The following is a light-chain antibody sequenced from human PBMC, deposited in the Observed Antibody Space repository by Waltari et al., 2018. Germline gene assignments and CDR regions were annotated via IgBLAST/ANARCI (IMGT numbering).Light chain of an antibody. Sequence: QSALTQPASVSGTPGQSITTSCSGTTTDVGSYDLVPWYQQHPGEAPKLLICEVFKRPPDTSSRFSGAKSGSTASLTISGLQPEDEADYYCCSYAGRGTYVFGSGTKVTVL. CDR1: TTDVGSYDL. V-gene: IGLV2-23*02. J-gene: IGLJ1*01. CDR2: EVF. CDR3: CSYAGRGTYV.